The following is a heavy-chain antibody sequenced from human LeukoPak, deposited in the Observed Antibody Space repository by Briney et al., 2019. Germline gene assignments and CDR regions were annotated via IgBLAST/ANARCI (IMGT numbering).Heavy chain of an antibody. CDR3: ARSAAGTDFDY. V-gene: IGHV3-53*01. CDR1: GFTVSSNY. CDR2: IYSGGST. J-gene: IGHJ4*02. D-gene: IGHD6-13*01. Sequence: GESLRLSCAASGFTVSSNYMGWVRQAPGKGLEWVSVIYSGGSTYYADSVKGRFTISRDNSKNTLYLQMNSLRAEDTAVYYCARSAAGTDFDYRGQGTLVTVSS.